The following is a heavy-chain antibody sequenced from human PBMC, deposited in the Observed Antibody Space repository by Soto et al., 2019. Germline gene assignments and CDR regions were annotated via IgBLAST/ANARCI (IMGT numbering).Heavy chain of an antibody. V-gene: IGHV1-69*06. CDR3: ARKEYSNYLYYYYGMDV. CDR2: IIPIFGTA. CDR1: GVTFSSYA. J-gene: IGHJ6*02. Sequence: GASVKVSCKASGVTFSSYAISWVRQAPGQGLEWMGGIIPIFGTANYAQKFQGRVTITADKSTSTAYMELSSLRSEDTAVYYCARKEYSNYLYYYYGMDVWGQGTTVTVSS. D-gene: IGHD4-4*01.